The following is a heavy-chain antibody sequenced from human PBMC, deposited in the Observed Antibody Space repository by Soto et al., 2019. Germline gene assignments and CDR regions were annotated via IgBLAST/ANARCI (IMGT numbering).Heavy chain of an antibody. Sequence: SETLSLTCTVSGGSISSYYWSWIRQPPGKGLEWIGYIYYSGSTNYNPSLKSRVTISVDTSKNQFSLKLSSVTAAGTAVYYCARATHYDFWSGYSGGMDVWGQGTTVTVSS. CDR3: ARATHYDFWSGYSGGMDV. CDR1: GGSISSYY. D-gene: IGHD3-3*01. CDR2: IYYSGST. V-gene: IGHV4-59*01. J-gene: IGHJ6*02.